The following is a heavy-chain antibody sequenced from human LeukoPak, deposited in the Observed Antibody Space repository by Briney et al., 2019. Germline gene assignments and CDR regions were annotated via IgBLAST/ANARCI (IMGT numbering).Heavy chain of an antibody. V-gene: IGHV4-34*01. D-gene: IGHD2-15*01. J-gene: IGHJ5*02. CDR2: INHSGST. Sequence: SETLSLTCAVYGGSFSDYYWSWIRQPPGKGLEWIGEINHSGSTNYNLSLKSRVTISVDTSKNQFSLKLSSVTAADTAVYYCARGRRGRSGGRLNWFDPWGQGTLVTVSS. CDR3: ARGRRGRSGGRLNWFDP. CDR1: GGSFSDYY.